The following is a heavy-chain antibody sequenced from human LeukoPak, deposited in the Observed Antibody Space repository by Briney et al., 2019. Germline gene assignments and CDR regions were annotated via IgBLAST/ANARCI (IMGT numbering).Heavy chain of an antibody. D-gene: IGHD6-13*01. J-gene: IGHJ5*02. Sequence: ASVKVSCKASGYTFTAYYMHWVRQAPGQGLEWMGWINPNTGDTNSAERFQGRVTMTRDSSISTAYLELSRLTSDDTAVYYCARDMWQQFDWFDPWGQGTLVTVSS. CDR2: INPNTGDT. CDR1: GYTFTAYY. CDR3: ARDMWQQFDWFDP. V-gene: IGHV1-2*02.